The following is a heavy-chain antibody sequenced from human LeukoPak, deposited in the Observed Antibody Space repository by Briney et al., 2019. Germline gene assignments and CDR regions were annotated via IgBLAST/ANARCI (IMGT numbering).Heavy chain of an antibody. CDR3: AQGPASVYDFWSGHPRGYYYYMDV. Sequence: SGPTLVNPTQTLTLTCTFSGFSLSTSGVGVGWIRQPPGKALEWLALIYWNDDKRYSPSLKSRLTITKDTSKNQVVLTMTNMDPVDTATYYCAQGPASVYDFWSGHPRGYYYYMDVWGKGTTVTVSS. D-gene: IGHD3-3*01. J-gene: IGHJ6*03. V-gene: IGHV2-5*01. CDR1: GFSLSTSGVG. CDR2: IYWNDDK.